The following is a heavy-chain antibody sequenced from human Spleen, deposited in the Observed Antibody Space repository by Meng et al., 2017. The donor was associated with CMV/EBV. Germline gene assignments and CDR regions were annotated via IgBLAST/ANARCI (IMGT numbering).Heavy chain of an antibody. V-gene: IGHV4-59*08. CDR3: ARIVGATRVDI. CDR1: GFSFSDYY. J-gene: IGHJ3*02. Sequence: GSLRLSCAGSGFSFSDYYMSWIRQPPGKGLEWIGYIYYSGSTNYNPSLKSRVTISVDTSKNQFSLKLSSVTAADTAVYYCARIVGATRVDIWGQGTMVTVSS. D-gene: IGHD1-26*01. CDR2: IYYSGST.